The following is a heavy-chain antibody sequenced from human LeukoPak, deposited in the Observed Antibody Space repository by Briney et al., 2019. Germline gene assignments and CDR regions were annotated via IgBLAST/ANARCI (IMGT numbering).Heavy chain of an antibody. J-gene: IGHJ5*02. CDR3: ARDQGVYDSSGYYYGVWFDP. Sequence: GGSLRLSCAASGFTFSDHYMDWVRQAPGKGLEWVGRSRNKAASYSIDYAASVKGRFTISRDDSKNSLYLQMNSLKTEDTAVYYCARDQGVYDSSGYYYGVWFDPWGQGTLVTVSS. D-gene: IGHD3-22*01. CDR2: SRNKAASYSI. V-gene: IGHV3-72*01. CDR1: GFTFSDHY.